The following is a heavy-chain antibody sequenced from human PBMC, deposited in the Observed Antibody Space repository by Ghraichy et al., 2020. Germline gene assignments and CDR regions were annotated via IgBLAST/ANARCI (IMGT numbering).Heavy chain of an antibody. Sequence: GGSLRLSCAASGFTFSSYWMSWVRQAPGKGLEWVANIKQDGSEKYYVDSVKGRFTISRDNAKNSLYLQMNSLRAEDTAVYYCARDVYSGYDYFDYWGQGTLVTVSS. CDR2: IKQDGSEK. J-gene: IGHJ4*02. V-gene: IGHV3-7*01. D-gene: IGHD5-12*01. CDR1: GFTFSSYW. CDR3: ARDVYSGYDYFDY.